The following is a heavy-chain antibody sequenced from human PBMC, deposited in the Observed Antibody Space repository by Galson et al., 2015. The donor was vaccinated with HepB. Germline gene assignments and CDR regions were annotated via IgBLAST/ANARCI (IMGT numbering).Heavy chain of an antibody. D-gene: IGHD5-18*01. V-gene: IGHV1-69*02. CDR2: IIPILGIA. Sequence: SVKVSCKASGGTFSSYTISWVRQAPGQGLEWMGRIIPILGIANYAQKFQGRVTITADKSTSTAYMELSSLRSEDTAVYYCAFFGGDTAMVSYGMDVWGQGTTVTSP. CDR3: AFFGGDTAMVSYGMDV. CDR1: GGTFSSYT. J-gene: IGHJ6*02.